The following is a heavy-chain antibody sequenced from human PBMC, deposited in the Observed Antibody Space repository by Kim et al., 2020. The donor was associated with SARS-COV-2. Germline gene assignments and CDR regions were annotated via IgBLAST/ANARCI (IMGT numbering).Heavy chain of an antibody. Sequence: SETLSLTCTVSGGSISSGGYYWSWIRQHPGKGLEWIGYIYYSGSTYYNPSLKSRVTISVDTSKNQFSLKLSSVTAADTAVYYCARILQVGSWSPGWFDPWGQGTLVTVSS. D-gene: IGHD6-13*01. V-gene: IGHV4-31*03. CDR2: IYYSGST. CDR1: GGSISSGGYY. CDR3: ARILQVGSWSPGWFDP. J-gene: IGHJ5*02.